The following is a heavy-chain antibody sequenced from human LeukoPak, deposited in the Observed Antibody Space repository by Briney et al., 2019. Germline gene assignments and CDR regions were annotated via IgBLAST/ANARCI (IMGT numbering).Heavy chain of an antibody. D-gene: IGHD2-21*01. CDR2: ISGSGGST. Sequence: GGSLRLSCAASGFTFSSYAMSWVRQAPGKGLEWVSAISGSGGSTYYADSEKGRFTISRDNSKNTLYLQMNSLRAEDTAVYYCAKAPVTSCRGAYCYPFDSWGQGTLVTVSS. V-gene: IGHV3-23*01. J-gene: IGHJ4*02. CDR3: AKAPVTSCRGAYCYPFDS. CDR1: GFTFSSYA.